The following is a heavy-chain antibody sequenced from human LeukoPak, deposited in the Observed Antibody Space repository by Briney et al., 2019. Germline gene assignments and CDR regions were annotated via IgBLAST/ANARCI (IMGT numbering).Heavy chain of an antibody. CDR2: IYTSGST. J-gene: IGHJ5*02. CDR3: ARVVVAATRGRLRFGP. Sequence: PSETLSLTCTVSGGSISSYYWSWIRQPAGKGLEWIGRIYTSGSTNYNPSLKNRIAMSVDTSKNQLSLKLSSVAAADTAVYYCARVVVAATRGRLRFGPWGQGTLVTVSS. CDR1: GGSISSYY. V-gene: IGHV4-4*07. D-gene: IGHD2-15*01.